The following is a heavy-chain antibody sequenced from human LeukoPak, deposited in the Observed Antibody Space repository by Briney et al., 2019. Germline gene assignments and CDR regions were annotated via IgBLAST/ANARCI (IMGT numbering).Heavy chain of an antibody. CDR2: IYTSGST. D-gene: IGHD2-21*01. CDR3: ARGPAYCGGDCSNWFDP. Sequence: PSETLSLTCTVSGGSISNYYWSWIRQPAGKGLGWIGRIYTSGSTNYNPPLKSRVTISVDTSKNQFSLKLSSVTAADTALYYCARGPAYCGGDCSNWFDPWGQGTLVTVSS. J-gene: IGHJ5*02. V-gene: IGHV4-4*07. CDR1: GGSISNYY.